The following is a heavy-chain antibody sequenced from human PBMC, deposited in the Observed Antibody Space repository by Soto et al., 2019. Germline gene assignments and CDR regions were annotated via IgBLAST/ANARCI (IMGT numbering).Heavy chain of an antibody. D-gene: IGHD3-22*01. J-gene: IGHJ1*01. CDR1: GGTFSSYA. CDR2: IIPIFGTA. Sequence: QVQLVQSGAEVKKPGSSVKVSCKASGGTFSSYAISWVRQAPGQGLEWMGGIIPIFGTANYAQKFQGRVTITADESTSTAYMELSSLRSEDTAVYYCARRVRDYYDSSGYYGAEYFQHWGQGTLVTVSS. V-gene: IGHV1-69*01. CDR3: ARRVRDYYDSSGYYGAEYFQH.